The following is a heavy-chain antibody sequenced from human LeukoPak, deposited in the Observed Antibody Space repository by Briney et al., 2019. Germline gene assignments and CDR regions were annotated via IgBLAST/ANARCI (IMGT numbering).Heavy chain of an antibody. J-gene: IGHJ6*02. CDR3: ARGPRYFDWLLDYYYYYGMDV. V-gene: IGHV4-34*01. D-gene: IGHD3-9*01. Sequence: SETLSLTCAVYGGSFSGYYWSWIRQPPGKGLEWIGEINHSGSTNYNPSLKSRGTISVDTSKNQFSLKLSSVTAANTAVYYCARGPRYFDWLLDYYYYYGMDVWGQGTTVTVSS. CDR1: GGSFSGYY. CDR2: INHSGST.